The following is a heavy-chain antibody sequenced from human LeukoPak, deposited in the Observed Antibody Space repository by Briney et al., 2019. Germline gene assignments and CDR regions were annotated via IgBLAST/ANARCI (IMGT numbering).Heavy chain of an antibody. D-gene: IGHD3-22*01. CDR1: GGTLSSYA. Sequence: GSSVKVSCKASGGTLSSYALNWVRQAPGQGLEWIGRIIPIFAIVNYAQNFQGRVTITADKSTNTAYMELSSLRFEDTAFYYCARADSSGYSLDENFDYWGQGTLVTVSS. CDR3: ARADSSGYSLDENFDY. CDR2: IIPIFAIV. J-gene: IGHJ4*02. V-gene: IGHV1-69*04.